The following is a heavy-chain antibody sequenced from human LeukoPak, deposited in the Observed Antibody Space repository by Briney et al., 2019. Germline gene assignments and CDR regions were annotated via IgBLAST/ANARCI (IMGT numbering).Heavy chain of an antibody. CDR2: ISAYNGNT. J-gene: IGHJ4*02. V-gene: IGHV1-18*01. CDR3: ARAGWALSGYNIRPCDY. Sequence: ASVKVSCKASGYTFTSYGISWVRQAPGQGLEWMGWISAYNGNTNYAQKLQGRVTMTTDTSTSTAYMELRSLRSDDTAVYYCARAGWALSGYNIRPCDYWGQGTLVTVSS. CDR1: GYTFTSYG. D-gene: IGHD5-24*01.